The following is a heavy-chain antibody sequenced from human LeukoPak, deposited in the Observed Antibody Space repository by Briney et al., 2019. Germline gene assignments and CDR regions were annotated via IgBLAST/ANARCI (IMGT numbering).Heavy chain of an antibody. CDR3: ARGSGGAIDY. V-gene: IGHV3-30*04. CDR1: GFTFSSYA. Sequence: GGSLRLSCAASGFTFSSYAMHRVRQAPGKGLEWVAVISCDGSNKYYADSVKGRFTISRDNSKNTLYLQMNSLRAEDTAVYYCARGSGGAIDYWGQGTLVTVSS. CDR2: ISCDGSNK. J-gene: IGHJ4*02. D-gene: IGHD3-16*01.